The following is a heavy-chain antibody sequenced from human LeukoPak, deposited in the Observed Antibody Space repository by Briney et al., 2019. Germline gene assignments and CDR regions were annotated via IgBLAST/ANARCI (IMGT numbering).Heavy chain of an antibody. J-gene: IGHJ6*03. CDR2: ISSSGSTI. CDR3: AREGSMVRGVIHYYYYMDV. D-gene: IGHD3-10*01. CDR1: GFTFSSYE. Sequence: PGGSLRLSCAASGFTFSSYEMNWVRQAPGKGLEWVSYISSSGSTIYYADSVKGRFTISRDNAKNSLYLQMNSLRAEDTAVCYCAREGSMVRGVIHYYYYMDVWGKGTTVTISS. V-gene: IGHV3-48*03.